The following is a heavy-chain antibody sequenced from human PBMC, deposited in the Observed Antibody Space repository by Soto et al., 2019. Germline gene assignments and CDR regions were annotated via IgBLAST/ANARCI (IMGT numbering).Heavy chain of an antibody. Sequence: SETLSLTCTVSGGSISSGGYYWSWIRQHPGKGLEWIGYIYYSGSTYYNPSLKSRVTISVDTSKNQFSLKLSSVTAADTAVYYCARGCGCGGDSIDAFYIWGQGTMVTVSS. CDR1: GGSISSGGYY. CDR2: IYYSGST. J-gene: IGHJ3*02. D-gene: IGHD2-21*01. CDR3: ARGCGCGGDSIDAFYI. V-gene: IGHV4-31*03.